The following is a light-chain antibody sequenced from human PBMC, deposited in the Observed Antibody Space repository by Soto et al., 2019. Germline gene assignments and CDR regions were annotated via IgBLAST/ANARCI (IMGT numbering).Light chain of an antibody. Sequence: IVLTQSPVTLAFSPGERAPLPCRARQSVSSAYLAWYQQKPGQAPRLLIYAASTRATGISARFSGSGSGTEFTLTISSLVSEDSAVYFCQQYHIWPSWTFGKGTKVDIK. CDR3: QQYHIWPSWT. J-gene: IGKJ1*01. CDR2: AAS. V-gene: IGKV3-15*01. CDR1: QSVSSAY.